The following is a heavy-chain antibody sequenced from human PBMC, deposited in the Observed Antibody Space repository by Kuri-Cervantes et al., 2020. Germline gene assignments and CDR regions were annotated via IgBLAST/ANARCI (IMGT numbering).Heavy chain of an antibody. J-gene: IGHJ6*02. CDR1: GYTLTELS. CDR3: ARDAGWGDNVVVPVAMSMWSYYYYGMDV. CDR2: LDPEDGET. D-gene: IGHD2-2*01. V-gene: IGHV1-24*01. Sequence: GGSLRLSCKVSGYTLTELSMHWVRQAPGKGLEWMGGLDPEDGETIYAQKFQGRVTMTEDTSTDTDYMELSSLRSDDTAVYYCARDAGWGDNVVVPVAMSMWSYYYYGMDVWGQGTTVTVSS.